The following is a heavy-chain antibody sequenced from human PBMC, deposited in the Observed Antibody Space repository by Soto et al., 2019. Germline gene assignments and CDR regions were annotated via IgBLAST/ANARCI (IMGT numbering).Heavy chain of an antibody. CDR3: AREQRESSSWYGTPYDY. CDR1: GYPFTSYG. D-gene: IGHD6-13*01. V-gene: IGHV1-18*01. J-gene: IGHJ4*02. Sequence: ASAKVSCNASGYPFTSYGSSWVRQAPGQGLEWMGWIRASHAYTNYVLKLQGRVTMITDTSTCTAYMELRSLRSDDTAVYYYAREQRESSSWYGTPYDYWGRG. CDR2: IRASHAYT.